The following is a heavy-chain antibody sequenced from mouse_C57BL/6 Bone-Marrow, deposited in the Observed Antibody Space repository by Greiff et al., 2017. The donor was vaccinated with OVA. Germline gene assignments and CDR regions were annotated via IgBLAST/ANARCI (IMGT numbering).Heavy chain of an antibody. J-gene: IGHJ4*01. CDR2: IHPNSGST. D-gene: IGHD3-2*02. V-gene: IGHV1-64*01. CDR1: GYTFTSYW. Sequence: QVQLQQPGAELVKPGASVKLSCKASGYTFTSYWMHWVKQRPGQGLEWIGMIHPNSGSTNYNEKFKSKATLTVDKSSSTAYMQLSSLTSEDSAVYYCGQLRLRDAMDYWGQGTSVTVSS. CDR3: GQLRLRDAMDY.